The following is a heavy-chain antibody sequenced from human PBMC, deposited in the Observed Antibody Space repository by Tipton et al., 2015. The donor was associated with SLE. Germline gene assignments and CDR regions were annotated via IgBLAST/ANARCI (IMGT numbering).Heavy chain of an antibody. D-gene: IGHD5/OR15-5a*01. J-gene: IGHJ3*02. Sequence: SLRLSCAASGFTVSSNYMSWVRQAPGKGLEWVSAISGSGGSTYYADSVKGRFTISRDNSKNTLYLQMNSLRAEDTAVYYCATSSVSSAFDIWGQGTMVTVSS. CDR3: ATSSVSSAFDI. CDR1: GFTVSSNY. V-gene: IGHV3-23*01. CDR2: ISGSGGST.